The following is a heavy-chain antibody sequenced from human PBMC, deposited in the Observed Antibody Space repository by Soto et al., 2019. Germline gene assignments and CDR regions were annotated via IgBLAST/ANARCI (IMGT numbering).Heavy chain of an antibody. J-gene: IGHJ6*02. D-gene: IGHD2-8*01. CDR1: GFTFGDYA. CDR3: ARAPRRYCTSLSCLGLYGLDV. CDR2: ISFDGNIK. Sequence: LRLSCAASGFTFGDYAMHWVRHVPGQGLEWVAVISFDGNIKYDADSVKGRFTISRDNSKNTLFLQMDSLKGEDTAVYSCARAPRRYCTSLSCLGLYGLDVWGQGTAVTVPS. V-gene: IGHV3-30-3*01.